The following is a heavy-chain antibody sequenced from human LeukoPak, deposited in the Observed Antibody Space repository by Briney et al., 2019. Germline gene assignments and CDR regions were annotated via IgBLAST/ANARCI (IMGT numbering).Heavy chain of an antibody. J-gene: IGHJ6*04. Sequence: GGSLRLSCGASRFTFSNYAMTWVRQAPGKGLEWVSGINWNGGSTGYADSVKGRFTTSRDNAKNSLYLQMNSLRAEDTAVYYCAELGITMIGGVWGKGTTVTISP. CDR3: AELGITMIGGV. CDR1: RFTFSNYA. CDR2: INWNGGST. V-gene: IGHV3-20*04. D-gene: IGHD3-10*02.